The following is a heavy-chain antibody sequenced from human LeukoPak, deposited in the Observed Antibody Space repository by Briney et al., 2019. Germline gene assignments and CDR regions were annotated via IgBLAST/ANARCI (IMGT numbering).Heavy chain of an antibody. D-gene: IGHD2-21*02. CDR2: INPSGGST. J-gene: IGHJ5*02. Sequence: ASVKVSCKASGYTFTSYYMHWVRQAPGQGLEWMGIINPSGGSTSYAQKFQGRVTMTRDTSTSTVYMELSSLRSEDTAVYYCARDPRPPQLAYCGGDCYSNWFDPWGQGTLVTVFS. V-gene: IGHV1-46*01. CDR1: GYTFTSYY. CDR3: ARDPRPPQLAYCGGDCYSNWFDP.